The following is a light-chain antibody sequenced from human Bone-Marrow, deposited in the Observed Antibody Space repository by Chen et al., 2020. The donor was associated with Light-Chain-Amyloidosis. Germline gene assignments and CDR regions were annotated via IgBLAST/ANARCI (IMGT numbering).Light chain of an antibody. V-gene: IGKV1-27*01. J-gene: IGKJ3*01. CDR3: QKYDTAPFT. CDR2: GAS. Sequence: DIQMTQSPSSLSASVGDRVTITCRASQGISNFLAWYQQKSGKSPRLLIYGASTLHSGVPSRFGGSGSGTDFSLTISRLQSEDVATYFCQKYDTAPFTFGPGSKVELK. CDR1: QGISNF.